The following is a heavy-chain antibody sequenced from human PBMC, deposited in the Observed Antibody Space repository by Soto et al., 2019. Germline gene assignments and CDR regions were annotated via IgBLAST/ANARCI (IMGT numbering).Heavy chain of an antibody. CDR2: IIPIFGTA. CDR1: GGTFSSYA. D-gene: IGHD3-22*01. Sequence: GASVKVSCKASGGTFSSYAISWVRQAPGQGLEWMGGIIPIFGTANYAQKFQGRVTITADESTSTAYMELSSLRSEDTAVYYCARDRSYDSSNNTGYWGQGTLVTVSS. J-gene: IGHJ4*02. V-gene: IGHV1-69*13. CDR3: ARDRSYDSSNNTGY.